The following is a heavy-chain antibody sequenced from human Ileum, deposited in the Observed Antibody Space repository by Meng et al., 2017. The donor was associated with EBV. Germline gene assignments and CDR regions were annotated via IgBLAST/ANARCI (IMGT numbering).Heavy chain of an antibody. CDR1: GFTFTDYW. CDR3: TRGASGKFDR. Sequence: GHLVESGGGLVQPGGSLRLLCEASGFTFTDYWMHWVRQAPGKGLVWVSRVDIDGTTSVYADSARGRFTISRDNTMNMIYLQINSLRADDTAVYYCTRGASGKFDRWGQGTLVTVSS. D-gene: IGHD3-10*01. J-gene: IGHJ5*02. CDR2: VDIDGTTS. V-gene: IGHV3-74*01.